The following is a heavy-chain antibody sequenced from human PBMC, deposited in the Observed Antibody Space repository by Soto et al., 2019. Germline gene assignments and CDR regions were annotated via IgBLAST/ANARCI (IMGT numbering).Heavy chain of an antibody. J-gene: IGHJ5*02. Sequence: QVQLLQSGAEVKKPGASVKVSCKASGYTFTSYDINWVRQATGQGLEWMGWMNPNSGNTGYAQKFQVRVTMTRNTSISTAYMELSSLRSEDTAVYYCARVGAARPRRGYNWFDHWGQGTLVTVSS. CDR2: MNPNSGNT. CDR3: ARVGAARPRRGYNWFDH. D-gene: IGHD6-6*01. V-gene: IGHV1-8*01. CDR1: GYTFTSYD.